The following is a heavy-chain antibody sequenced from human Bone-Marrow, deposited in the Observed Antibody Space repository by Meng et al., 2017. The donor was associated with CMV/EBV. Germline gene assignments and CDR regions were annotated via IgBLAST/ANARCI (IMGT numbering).Heavy chain of an antibody. D-gene: IGHD2-15*01. J-gene: IGHJ4*02. CDR3: AKVAGRVY. CDR1: GFTFSSYG. Sequence: GQRWGSGGGVVQPGGSLRCSCTEYGFTFSSYGMHWVRQAPGKGLEWVAFIRYDGSNKYYADSVKGRFTISRDNSKNTLYLQMNSLRAEDTAVYYCAKVAGRVYWGQGTLVTVSS. CDR2: IRYDGSNK. V-gene: IGHV3-30*02.